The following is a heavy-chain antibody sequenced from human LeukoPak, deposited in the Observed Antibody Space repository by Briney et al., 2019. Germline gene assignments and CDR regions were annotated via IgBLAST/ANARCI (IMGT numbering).Heavy chain of an antibody. CDR3: ARYDSRGSASTRFDY. CDR1: GYSLGKNYY. Sequence: SEALSLTCAVSGYSLGKNYYWGWIRQPPGKGLEWIGRIYGTGSTSYNPSLMNRVTMSVDTSKNHFSLKLTSVTAADTAVYYCARYDSRGSASTRFDYWGQGILVTISS. V-gene: IGHV4-38-2*01. J-gene: IGHJ4*02. D-gene: IGHD3-16*01. CDR2: IYGTGST.